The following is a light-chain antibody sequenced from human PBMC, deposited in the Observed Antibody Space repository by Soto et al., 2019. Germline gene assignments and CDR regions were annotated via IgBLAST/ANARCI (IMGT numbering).Light chain of an antibody. CDR1: QSVLYSSNNKNY. CDR3: QQYSKIPLP. J-gene: IGKJ4*01. CDR2: WAS. Sequence: DIEMTQSPDSLAVSLGERATINCKSSQSVLYSSNNKNYLAWYQQKPGQPPKLLIYWASTRESGVPDRFSGSGSGTDFTLTISSLQAEDGAVYYCQQYSKIPLPFGKGTKVDTK. V-gene: IGKV4-1*01.